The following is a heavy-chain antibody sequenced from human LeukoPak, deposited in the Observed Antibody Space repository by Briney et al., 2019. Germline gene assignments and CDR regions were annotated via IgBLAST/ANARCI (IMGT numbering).Heavy chain of an antibody. V-gene: IGHV3-74*01. J-gene: IGHJ4*02. CDR2: IASDGSST. CDR1: GFTFSSYW. CDR3: VRDLGGRSGH. Sequence: GGSLRLSCAASGFTFSSYWMNWVRQAPGKGLVWVSRIASDGSSTTYADSVKGRSTIFRDNAKNTLYLQMNSLRAEDTAVYYCVRDLGGRSGHWGQGTLVTVSS. D-gene: IGHD1-26*01.